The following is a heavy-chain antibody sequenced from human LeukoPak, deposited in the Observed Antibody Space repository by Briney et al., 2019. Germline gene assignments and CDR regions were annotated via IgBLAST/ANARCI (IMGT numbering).Heavy chain of an antibody. V-gene: IGHV4-59*01. CDR1: GGSISSYY. CDR3: ARYYDFGGGYYVFNI. D-gene: IGHD3-3*01. J-gene: IGHJ6*03. CDR2: IYYSGST. Sequence: SETLSLTCTVSGGSISSYYWSWIRQPPGKGLEWIGYIYYSGSTNYNPSLKSRVTISVDTSKNQFSLKLSSVTAADTAVYYCARYYDFGGGYYVFNIGAKGKRVTV.